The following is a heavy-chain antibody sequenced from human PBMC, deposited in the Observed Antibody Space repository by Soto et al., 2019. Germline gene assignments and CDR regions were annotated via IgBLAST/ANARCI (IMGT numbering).Heavy chain of an antibody. CDR3: ARFWMVRGVASTYYYYGMDV. J-gene: IGHJ6*02. D-gene: IGHD3-10*01. CDR1: GGSISSGGYY. Sequence: SQTLSLTCTVSGGSISSGGYYWSWIRQHPGKGLEWIGYIYYSGSTYYNPSLKSRVTISVDTSKTQFSLKLSSVTAADTAVYYCARFWMVRGVASTYYYYGMDVWGQGTTVTVSS. CDR2: IYYSGST. V-gene: IGHV4-31*03.